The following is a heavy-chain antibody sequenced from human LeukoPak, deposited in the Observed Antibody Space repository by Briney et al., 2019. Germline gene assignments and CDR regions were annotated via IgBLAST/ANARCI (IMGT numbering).Heavy chain of an antibody. CDR2: IWYDGSNK. D-gene: IGHD2-15*01. V-gene: IGHV3-30*07. CDR1: AFTFSTYA. CDR3: AGVPRSGAYSVPDS. J-gene: IGHJ5*01. Sequence: GGSLRLSCAVSAFTFSTYAMHWVRQAPGKGLEWVTIIWYDGSNKYYADSVKGRFTISRDNAKNSLFLQMNSLRDEDTAVYYCAGVPRSGAYSVPDSWGQGTLVTVSS.